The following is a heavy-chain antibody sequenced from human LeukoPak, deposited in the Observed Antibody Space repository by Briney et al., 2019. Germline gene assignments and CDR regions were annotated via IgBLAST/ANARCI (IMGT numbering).Heavy chain of an antibody. CDR3: AKVEGYSSGWPGLDY. CDR1: GFTFSSYA. J-gene: IGHJ4*02. V-gene: IGHV3-23*01. CDR2: ISGSGGST. D-gene: IGHD6-19*01. Sequence: GSLRLSCAASGFTFSSYAMSWVRQAPGKRLEWVSAISGSGGSTYYADSVKGRFTISRDNSKNTLYLQMNSLRAEDTAVYYCAKVEGYSSGWPGLDYWGQGTLVTVSS.